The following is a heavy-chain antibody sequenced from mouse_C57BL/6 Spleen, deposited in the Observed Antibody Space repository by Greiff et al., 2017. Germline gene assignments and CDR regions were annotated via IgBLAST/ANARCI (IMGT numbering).Heavy chain of an antibody. D-gene: IGHD2-2*01. CDR1: GFTFSDAW. J-gene: IGHJ3*01. CDR3: TREGYGYGPFAY. CDR2: IRNKANNHAT. V-gene: IGHV6-6*01. Sequence: EVKLVESGGGLVQPGGSMKLSCAASGFTFSDAWMDWVRQSPEKGLEWVAEIRNKANNHATYYAESVKGRFTISRDDSKSSFYLQMNSLRAEDTGIYYCTREGYGYGPFAYWGQGTLVTVSA.